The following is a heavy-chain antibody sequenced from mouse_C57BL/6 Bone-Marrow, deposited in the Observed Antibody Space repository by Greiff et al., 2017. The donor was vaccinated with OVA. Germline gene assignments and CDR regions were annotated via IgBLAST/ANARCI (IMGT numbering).Heavy chain of an antibody. CDR3: TRGVDNGSSYWYFDV. D-gene: IGHD1-1*01. J-gene: IGHJ1*03. CDR1: GYTFTDYE. Sequence: QVQLKQSGAELVRPGASVTLSCKASGYTFTDYEMHWVKQTPVHGLEWIGAIDPETGGTAYNQKFKGKAILTADKSSSTAYMELRSLTSEDSAVYYCTRGVDNGSSYWYFDVWGTGTTVTVSS. CDR2: IDPETGGT. V-gene: IGHV1-15*01.